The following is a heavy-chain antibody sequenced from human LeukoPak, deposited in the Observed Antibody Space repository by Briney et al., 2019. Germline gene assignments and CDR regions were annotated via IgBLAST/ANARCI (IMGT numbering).Heavy chain of an antibody. J-gene: IGHJ5*02. V-gene: IGHV4-30-2*01. CDR1: GGSISSGGYS. CDR3: ARDMRYCSSTSCTNWFDP. D-gene: IGHD2-2*01. Sequence: SETLSLTCAVSGGSISSGGYSWSWIRQPPGKGREWIRYIYHSGNTYYNPSLKSRVTISVDRSKNQFSLKLSSVTAADTAVYYCARDMRYCSSTSCTNWFDPWGQGTLVTVSS. CDR2: IYHSGNT.